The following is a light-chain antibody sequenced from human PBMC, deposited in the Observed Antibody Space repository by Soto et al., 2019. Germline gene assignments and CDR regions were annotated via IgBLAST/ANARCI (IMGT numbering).Light chain of an antibody. Sequence: EIVLAQSPATLSVSPGERATLSCRASQSVSRSLAWYQQRPGQPPRLLIYDASTRAIGIPARFSGSGSGTEFTLTISSLQSEDFAVYYCQHYSNWPLFGPGTKVDVK. CDR2: DAS. V-gene: IGKV3-15*01. J-gene: IGKJ3*01. CDR1: QSVSRS. CDR3: QHYSNWPL.